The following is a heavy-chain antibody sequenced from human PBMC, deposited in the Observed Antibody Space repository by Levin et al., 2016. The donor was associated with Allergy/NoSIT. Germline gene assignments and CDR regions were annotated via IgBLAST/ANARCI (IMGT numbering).Heavy chain of an antibody. D-gene: IGHD2-15*01. Sequence: WIRQPPGKGLEWVAVISYDGSNKFYADSVKGRFTISRDNSKNTLYLQMNSLRAEDTAVYYCARGFYCSGGSCYYFEYWGQGTLVTVSS. J-gene: IGHJ4*02. CDR3: ARGFYCSGGSCYYFEY. CDR2: ISYDGSNK. V-gene: IGHV3-30*03.